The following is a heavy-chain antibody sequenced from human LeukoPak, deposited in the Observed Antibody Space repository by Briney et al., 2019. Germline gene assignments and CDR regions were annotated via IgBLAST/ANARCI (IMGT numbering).Heavy chain of an antibody. V-gene: IGHV4-34*01. J-gene: IGHJ4*02. D-gene: IGHD3-16*01. CDR3: ARGGNDYVWGSSQYYFDY. CDR2: TNHSGST. Sequence: SETLSLTCAVYGGSFSGYYWSWIRQPPGKGLEWIGETNHSGSTNYNPSLKSRVTISVDTSKNQFSLKLSSVTAADTAVYYCARGGNDYVWGSSQYYFDYWGQGTLVTVSS. CDR1: GGSFSGYY.